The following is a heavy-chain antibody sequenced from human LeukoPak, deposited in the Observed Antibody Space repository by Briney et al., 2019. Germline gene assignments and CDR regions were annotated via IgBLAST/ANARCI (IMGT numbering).Heavy chain of an antibody. Sequence: GASVKVSCKASGYTFTSYYMHWVRQAPGQGLEWMGIINPSGGSTSYAQKFQGRVTVTRDTSTSTVYMELSSLRSEDTAVYYRARAGEVGDAFDIWGQGTMVTVSS. D-gene: IGHD3-16*01. CDR2: INPSGGST. CDR3: ARAGEVGDAFDI. J-gene: IGHJ3*02. CDR1: GYTFTSYY. V-gene: IGHV1-46*01.